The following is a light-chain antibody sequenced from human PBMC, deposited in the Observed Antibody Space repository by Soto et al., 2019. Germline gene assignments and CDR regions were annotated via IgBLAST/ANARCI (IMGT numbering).Light chain of an antibody. CDR1: SSDVGGYNY. J-gene: IGLJ3*02. V-gene: IGLV2-14*01. CDR3: SSYTSSSTRV. Sequence: QSALTQPACVSGSPGQSITISCTGTSSDVGGYNYVSWYQQHPGKAPKLMIYEVSNRPSGVSNRFSGSKSGNTASRTISGLQAEDEADYYCSSYTSSSTRVFGGGTKLTVL. CDR2: EVS.